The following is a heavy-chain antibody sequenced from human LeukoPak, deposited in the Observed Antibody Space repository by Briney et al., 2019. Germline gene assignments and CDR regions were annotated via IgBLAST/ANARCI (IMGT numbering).Heavy chain of an antibody. CDR2: INPSSGST. D-gene: IGHD2/OR15-2a*01. CDR3: ARGGGGIVIRGAFDI. J-gene: IGHJ3*02. V-gene: IGHV1-46*01. CDR1: GYTFTSYY. Sequence: GASVKVSCKASGYTFTSYYMHWVRQAPGQGLEWMGIINPSSGSTSYAQKFQGRVTMTRDTSTSTVYMELSSLRSEDTAVYYCARGGGGIVIRGAFDIWGQGTMVTVSS.